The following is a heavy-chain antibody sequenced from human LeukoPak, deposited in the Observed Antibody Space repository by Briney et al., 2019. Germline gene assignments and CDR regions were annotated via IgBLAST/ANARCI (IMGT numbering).Heavy chain of an antibody. Sequence: GESLQISCEGSGYSFTSYWIGWVRPMPGKGLEWMGIIYPGDSDTRYSPSFQGQVTISADKSISTAYLQWSSLKASDTAMYYCAREMAAAAEPYYFDYWGQGTLVTVSS. D-gene: IGHD6-13*01. V-gene: IGHV5-51*01. CDR3: AREMAAAAEPYYFDY. CDR2: IYPGDSDT. J-gene: IGHJ4*02. CDR1: GYSFTSYW.